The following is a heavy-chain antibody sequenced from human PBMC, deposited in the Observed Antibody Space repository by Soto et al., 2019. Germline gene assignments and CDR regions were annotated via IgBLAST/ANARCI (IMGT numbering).Heavy chain of an antibody. CDR3: ARVVPGAEAWFGP. CDR2: ISLYSDGA. J-gene: IGHJ5*02. V-gene: IGHV1-18*01. Sequence: SVKVSCKTSGYTFSNYGITWVRQAPGQPLEWLGWISLYSDGANYAQKFQGRVSMTTDTSTTTAYMELRSLRSDDTAVYYCARVVPGAEAWFGPWGQGTLVTVSS. CDR1: GYTFSNYG. D-gene: IGHD2-2*01.